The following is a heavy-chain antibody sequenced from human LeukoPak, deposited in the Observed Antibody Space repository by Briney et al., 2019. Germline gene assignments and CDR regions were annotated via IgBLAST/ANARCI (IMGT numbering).Heavy chain of an antibody. D-gene: IGHD1-1*01. Sequence: PGGSLRLSCLASGFTFSDYYMSWVRQAPGKGLEWISYMSSRGYPTYYAESVKSRFTISRGNAKNTLYLQMHNLRADDTAVYFCARVGIALTSPFDYWGLGTLVAVSS. CDR3: ARVGIALTSPFDY. V-gene: IGHV3-11*01. J-gene: IGHJ4*02. CDR1: GFTFSDYY. CDR2: MSSRGYPT.